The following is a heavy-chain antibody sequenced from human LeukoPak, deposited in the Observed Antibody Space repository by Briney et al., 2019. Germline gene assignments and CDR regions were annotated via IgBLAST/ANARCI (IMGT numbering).Heavy chain of an antibody. CDR2: IKQDGSEK. V-gene: IGHV3-7*01. D-gene: IGHD1-26*01. Sequence: GGSLRLSCAASGFTFSSYWMSWVRQAPGKGLEWVANIKQDGSEKYYVDSVKGRFTISRDNAKNSLYLQMNSLRAEDTAVYYCARDGFRGSYEVDYWGQGTLVTVSS. CDR3: ARDGFRGSYEVDY. CDR1: GFTFSSYW. J-gene: IGHJ4*02.